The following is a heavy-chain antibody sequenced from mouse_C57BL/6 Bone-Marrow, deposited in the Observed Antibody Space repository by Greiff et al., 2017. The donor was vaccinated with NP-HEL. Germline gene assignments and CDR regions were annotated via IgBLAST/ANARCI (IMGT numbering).Heavy chain of an antibody. V-gene: IGHV5-15*01. CDR3: ARHDYYGSSYVRGFAY. CDR2: ISNLAYSI. CDR1: GFTFSDYG. Sequence: EVQGVESGGGLVQPGGSLKLSCAASGFTFSDYGMAWVRQAPRKGPEWVAFISNLAYSIYYADTVTGRFTISGANAKNTLYLEMSSLRSEDTAMDYCARHDYYGSSYVRGFAYWGQGTLVTVSA. D-gene: IGHD1-1*01. J-gene: IGHJ3*01.